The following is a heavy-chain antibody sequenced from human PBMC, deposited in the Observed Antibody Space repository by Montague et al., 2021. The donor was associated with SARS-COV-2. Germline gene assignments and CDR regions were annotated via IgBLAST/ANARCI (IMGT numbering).Heavy chain of an antibody. CDR3: ARGSVGGYYFDY. J-gene: IGHJ4*02. V-gene: IGHV3-33*01. D-gene: IGHD1-26*01. CDR2: ICYDGSNE. CDR1: GFIFSSYG. Sequence: SLRLSCAASGFIFSSYGMHWVRQAPGKGLEWVAHICYDGSNENYVDSVKGRFTISRDNFKNTLYLQMNSLRAEDTAIYYCARGSVGGYYFDYWGQGTLVTVPS.